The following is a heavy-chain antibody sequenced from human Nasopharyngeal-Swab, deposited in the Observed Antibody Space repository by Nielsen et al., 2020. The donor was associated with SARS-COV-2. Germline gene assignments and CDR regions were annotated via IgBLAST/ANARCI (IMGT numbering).Heavy chain of an antibody. CDR1: GYTFTSYG. CDR3: ERVTPTLYDSSGYLFDY. V-gene: IGHV1-18*01. Sequence: ASVKVSCKASGYTFTSYGISWVRQAPGQGLEWMGWISAYNGNTNYAQKLQGRVTMTTDTSTSTAYMELRSLRSDDTAVYYCERVTPTLYDSSGYLFDYWGQGTLVTVSS. D-gene: IGHD3-22*01. CDR2: ISAYNGNT. J-gene: IGHJ4*02.